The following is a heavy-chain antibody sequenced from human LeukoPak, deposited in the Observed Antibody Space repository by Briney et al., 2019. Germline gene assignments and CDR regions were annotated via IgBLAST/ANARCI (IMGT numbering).Heavy chain of an antibody. CDR3: ARGSWDDVGYYYYYYMDV. J-gene: IGHJ6*03. CDR2: TIPLFGTT. V-gene: IGHV1-69*05. D-gene: IGHD1-1*01. Sequence: WASVKVSCKASGGSFSSHAVGWVRQAPGQGLEWLGGTIPLFGTTRYAQKFQGRVTITTDECTRTAYMDLSSLTSEDTAVYYCARGSWDDVGYYYYYYMDVWGKGSTVTVSS. CDR1: GGSFSSHA.